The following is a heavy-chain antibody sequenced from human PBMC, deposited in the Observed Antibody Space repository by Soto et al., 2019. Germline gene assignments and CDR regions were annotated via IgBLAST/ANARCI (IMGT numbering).Heavy chain of an antibody. V-gene: IGHV2-5*01. Sequence: QITLKSSGPTLVKPTQPLTLTCTFSGFSLSTSGVGVGWIRQPPGKALEWLALIYWNDDKRYSPSLKSRLTITKDTSKNHVVFTMTNMDRVDTATSYCARRGQVGVCQGGNYYYYGSDVWGQGTTVTVSS. CDR1: GFSLSTSGVG. CDR3: ARRGQVGVCQGGNYYYYGSDV. J-gene: IGHJ6*02. D-gene: IGHD3-16*01. CDR2: IYWNDDK.